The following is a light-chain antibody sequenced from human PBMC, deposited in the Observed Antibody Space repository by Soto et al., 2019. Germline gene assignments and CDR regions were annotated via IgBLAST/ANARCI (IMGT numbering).Light chain of an antibody. V-gene: IGKV3-11*01. Sequence: EIVLTQSPATLSLSRGERATLSCRASQSVSSYLAWYQQKPGQAPRLLVYGVSSRATDVPDRFSGSGSGTDFTLTISRLEPEDFAVYCCQQRSNWPWTFGQGTKVDIK. CDR3: QQRSNWPWT. CDR2: GVS. J-gene: IGKJ1*01. CDR1: QSVSSY.